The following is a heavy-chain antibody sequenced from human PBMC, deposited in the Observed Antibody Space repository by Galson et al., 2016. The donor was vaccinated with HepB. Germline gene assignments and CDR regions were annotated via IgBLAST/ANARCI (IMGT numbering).Heavy chain of an antibody. Sequence: SLRLSCAASGLNFWTYWMTWVRQAPGKGPEWVASISHDGRDQRYVDSVKGRFTISRDNARNSLYLQMNSLRVDDTAVYYFAQYGGLADSWGQGTLVTVSS. J-gene: IGHJ4*02. CDR2: ISHDGRDQ. D-gene: IGHD3-16*01. CDR1: GLNFWTYW. CDR3: AQYGGLADS. V-gene: IGHV3-7*01.